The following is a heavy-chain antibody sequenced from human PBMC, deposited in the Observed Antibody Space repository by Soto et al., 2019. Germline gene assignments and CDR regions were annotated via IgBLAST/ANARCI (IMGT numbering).Heavy chain of an antibody. CDR3: ARGRDGYNPDY. D-gene: IGHD5-12*01. CDR2: IWYDGRNK. CDR1: GFTFRNYG. J-gene: IGHJ4*02. Sequence: QVQLVESGGGVVQPGRSLRLSCAASGFTFRNYGMHWVRQAPGKGLEWMAVIWYDGRNKDHADSVKGRFTIYRDNSKNTLYLRMNSLRAEDTAVYYCARGRDGYNPDYWGQGTLVTVYS. V-gene: IGHV3-33*01.